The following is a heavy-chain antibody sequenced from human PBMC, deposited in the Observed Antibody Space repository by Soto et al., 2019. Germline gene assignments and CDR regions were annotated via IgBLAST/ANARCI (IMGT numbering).Heavy chain of an antibody. CDR1: GGTFSSYA. CDR3: ARGVASGIQLWLNYFGY. Sequence: GASVKVSCKASGGTFSSYAISWVRQAPGQGLEWMGGIIPIFGTANYAQKFQGRVTITADESTSTAYMELSSLRSEDTAVYYCARGVASGIQLWLNYFGYWGQGTLVTVSS. J-gene: IGHJ4*02. V-gene: IGHV1-69*13. CDR2: IIPIFGTA. D-gene: IGHD5-18*01.